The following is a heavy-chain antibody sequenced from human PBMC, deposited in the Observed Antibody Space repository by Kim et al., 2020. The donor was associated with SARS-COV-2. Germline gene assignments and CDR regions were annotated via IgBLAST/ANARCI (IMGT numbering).Heavy chain of an antibody. CDR2: IIPILGIA. D-gene: IGHD3-9*01. V-gene: IGHV1-69*04. CDR3: ARGEGTIETH. Sequence: SVKVSCKASGGTFSSYAISWVRQAPGQGLEWMGRIIPILGIANYAQKFQGRVTLTADKSTSTAFLELISLRSEDTAVYYFARGEGTIETHWGQGTLVSV. J-gene: IGHJ4*02. CDR1: GGTFSSYA.